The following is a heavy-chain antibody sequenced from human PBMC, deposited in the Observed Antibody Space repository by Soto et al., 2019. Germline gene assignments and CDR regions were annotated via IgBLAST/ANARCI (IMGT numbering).Heavy chain of an antibody. V-gene: IGHV3-48*02. CDR2: IHSIRSII. CDR3: ARDARNADYDY. D-gene: IGHD3-16*01. CDR1: GFTFSSHA. Sequence: EVQLVESGGGLVQPGGSLRLSCAVSGFTFSSHAMNWVRQAPGKGLEWVAYIHSIRSIIYYADSVKGRFTITRDNAKNSLYLQMDRLRDEDPAIYYCARDARNADYDYWGQGTLVTVSS. J-gene: IGHJ4*02.